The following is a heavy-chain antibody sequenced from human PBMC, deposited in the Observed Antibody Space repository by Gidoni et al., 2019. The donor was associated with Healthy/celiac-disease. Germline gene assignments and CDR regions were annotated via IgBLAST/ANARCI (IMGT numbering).Heavy chain of an antibody. CDR1: GFTFRSYA. D-gene: IGHD6-13*01. CDR2: ISGSGGST. V-gene: IGHV3-23*01. CDR3: AKDWGYSSSGPIDY. J-gene: IGHJ4*02. Sequence: EVQLLESGGGLVQPGGSLRLSCAASGFTFRSYAMSWVRQAPGKGLEWVSAISGSGGSTYYADSVKGRFTISRDNSKNTLYLQMNSLRAEDTAVYYCAKDWGYSSSGPIDYWGQGTLVTVSS.